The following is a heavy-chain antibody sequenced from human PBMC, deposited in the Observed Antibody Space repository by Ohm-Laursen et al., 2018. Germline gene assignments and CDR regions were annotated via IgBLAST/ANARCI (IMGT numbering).Heavy chain of an antibody. CDR3: ARENTAHYYGMDV. CDR1: GYTFTGYY. CDR2: INPNSGGT. J-gene: IGHJ6*02. V-gene: IGHV1-2*02. D-gene: IGHD4-17*01. Sequence: SVKVSCKASGYTFTGYYMHWVRQAPGQGLEWMGWINPNSGGTNYAQKFQGRVTMTRDTSISTAYMELSRLRSDDTAVYYCARENTAHYYGMDVWGQGTTVTVSS.